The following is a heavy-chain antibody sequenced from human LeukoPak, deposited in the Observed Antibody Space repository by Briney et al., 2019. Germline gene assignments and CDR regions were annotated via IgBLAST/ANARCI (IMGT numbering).Heavy chain of an antibody. CDR3: VRIPNTAGFPNWFDL. V-gene: IGHV3-21*01. Sequence: NPGGSLRLSCAGAGFTFSTHTMNWVRQAPGRGLDWVSSIGANSDDVYYADSVKGRFTISRDNAKNSLYLQMNSLRTEDTAVYYCVRIPNTAGFPNWFDLWGQGTLVTVSS. CDR2: IGANSDDV. J-gene: IGHJ5*02. D-gene: IGHD2-2*02. CDR1: GFTFSTHT.